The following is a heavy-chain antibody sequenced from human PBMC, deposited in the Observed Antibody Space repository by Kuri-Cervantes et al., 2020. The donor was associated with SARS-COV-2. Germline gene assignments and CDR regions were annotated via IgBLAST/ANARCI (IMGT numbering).Heavy chain of an antibody. CDR2: ISYSGTT. V-gene: IGHV4-39*01. CDR1: GGSLISESYY. J-gene: IGHJ5*02. CDR3: ARQMMSSITIFGVVITRNWFDP. D-gene: IGHD3-3*01. Sequence: GSLRLSCTVSGGSLISESYYWGWIRQAPGKGLEWIGSISYSGTTYYNSSLKSRVTLSVDTSKKQFSLKLSSVTAADTALYYCARQMMSSITIFGVVITRNWFDPWGQGTLVTVSS.